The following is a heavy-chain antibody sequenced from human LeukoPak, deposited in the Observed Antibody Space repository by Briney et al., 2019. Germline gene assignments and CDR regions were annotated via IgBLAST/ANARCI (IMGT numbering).Heavy chain of an antibody. D-gene: IGHD2-2*01. CDR1: GFIFSSYW. J-gene: IGHJ4*02. CDR2: IKQDGSEK. V-gene: IGHV3-7*01. CDR3: ARGFRAAMGFDY. Sequence: PGGSLRLFCAASGFIFSSYWMSWVRQAPGKGLEWVTNIKQDGSEKYYVDSVKGRFTISRDNAKNSLYLQMNSLRAEDTAVYYCARGFRAAMGFDYWGQGTLVTVSS.